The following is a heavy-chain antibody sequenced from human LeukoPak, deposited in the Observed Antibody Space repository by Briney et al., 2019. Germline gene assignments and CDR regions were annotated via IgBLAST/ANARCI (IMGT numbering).Heavy chain of an antibody. CDR3: ATDISLAGPGY. J-gene: IGHJ4*02. V-gene: IGHV3-33*01. Sequence: GGSLRLSCVASGFTFNTYGMNWVRLVPGKGLEWVAVIWYDGSNKYYADSVRGRFTISRDNSKNTLYLQVNSLRVEDTAVYYCATDISLAGPGYWGQGTLATVSS. CDR2: IWYDGSNK. CDR1: GFTFNTYG. D-gene: IGHD6-19*01.